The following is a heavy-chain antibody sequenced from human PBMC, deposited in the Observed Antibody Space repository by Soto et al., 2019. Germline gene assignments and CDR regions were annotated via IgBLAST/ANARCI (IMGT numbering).Heavy chain of an antibody. V-gene: IGHV4-59*08. CDR3: ARTIIFWSCYSGGYYYYYMYV. J-gene: IGHJ6*03. CDR1: GGSISSYY. CDR2: IYYSGST. Sequence: SETLSLTCTVSGGSISSYYWSWIRQPPGKGLEWIGYIYYSGSTNYNPSLKSRVTISVDTSKNQFSLKLSSVTAANTAVYYCARTIIFWSCYSGGYYYYYMYVWGKGTSVPVAS. D-gene: IGHD3-3*01.